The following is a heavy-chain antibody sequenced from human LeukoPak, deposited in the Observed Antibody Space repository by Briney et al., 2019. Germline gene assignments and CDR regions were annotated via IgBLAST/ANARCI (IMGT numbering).Heavy chain of an antibody. V-gene: IGHV3-30*18. D-gene: IGHD2-2*01. CDR2: ISYDGSNK. Sequence: PGRSLRLSCAASGFTFSSYGMHWVRQAPGKGLEWVAVISYDGSNKYYADSVKGRFTISRDNSKNTLYLQMNSLRAEDTAVYYCAKCLVPAANRYYGMDVWGKGTTVTVSS. CDR1: GFTFSSYG. J-gene: IGHJ6*04. CDR3: AKCLVPAANRYYGMDV.